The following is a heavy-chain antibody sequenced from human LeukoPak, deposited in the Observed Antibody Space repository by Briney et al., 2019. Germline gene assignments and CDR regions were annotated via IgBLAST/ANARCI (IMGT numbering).Heavy chain of an antibody. CDR3: ARDGYNRIAFDI. CDR1: GGSFSSYY. Sequence: SETLSLTCTVSGGSFSSYYWSWIRQPPGKGLEWIGYIYYSGDTNYNPSLKSRVTISLDTSKNQFSLKLSSVTAADTAVYYCARDGYNRIAFDIWGQGTMVTVSS. D-gene: IGHD5-24*01. V-gene: IGHV4-59*01. J-gene: IGHJ3*02. CDR2: IYYSGDT.